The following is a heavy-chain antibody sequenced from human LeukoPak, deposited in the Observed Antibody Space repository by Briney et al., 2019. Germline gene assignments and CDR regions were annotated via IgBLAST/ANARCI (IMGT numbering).Heavy chain of an antibody. CDR1: GFTFSSYG. Sequence: KTGGSLRLSCAASGFTFSSYGMNWVRQAPGKGLEWVSSISQGSSFIYYADSVKGRFTISRDNAKNSVFLQMNSLRAEDTAVYYCAKNHAVPAQPARTTKVYYMDVWGKGTTVTVSS. CDR3: AKNHAVPAQPARTTKVYYMDV. V-gene: IGHV3-21*01. J-gene: IGHJ6*03. CDR2: ISQGSSFI. D-gene: IGHD2-2*01.